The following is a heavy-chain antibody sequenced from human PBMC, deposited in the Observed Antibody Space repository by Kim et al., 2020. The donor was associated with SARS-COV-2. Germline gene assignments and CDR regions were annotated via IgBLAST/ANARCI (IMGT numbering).Heavy chain of an antibody. D-gene: IGHD5-12*01. Sequence: NKRYSKNLQGRITMPRDTSAGTAYMELNSLGYEDTAVYYCAREGHEGGFLTWGQGTMVTVSS. CDR3: AREGHEGGFLT. CDR2: NK. J-gene: IGHJ3*01. V-gene: IGHV1-3*01.